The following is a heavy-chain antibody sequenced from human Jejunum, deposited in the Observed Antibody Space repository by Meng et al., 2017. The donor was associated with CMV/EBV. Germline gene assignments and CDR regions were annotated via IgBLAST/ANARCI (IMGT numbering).Heavy chain of an antibody. V-gene: IGHV3-21*01. CDR1: FASYT. D-gene: IGHD2-2*01. CDR3: ASGFCGSTTCYREFDY. CDR2: ISTHSTYI. Sequence: FASYTMSWVRQVPGKGLEWVSSISTHSTYISYADSVKGRFTISRDNAKNSLYLQVDSLRAEDTAVYYCASGFCGSTTCYREFDYWGQGTLVTVSS. J-gene: IGHJ4*02.